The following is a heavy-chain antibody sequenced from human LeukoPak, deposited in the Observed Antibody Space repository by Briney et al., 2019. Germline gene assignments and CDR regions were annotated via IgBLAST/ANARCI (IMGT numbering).Heavy chain of an antibody. V-gene: IGHV3-11*04. CDR2: ISSRSNSI. D-gene: IGHD6-19*01. Sequence: TGGSLRLSCAASGFTFSDYYMSWIRQAPGKGLEWVSYISSRSNSIYYADSVKGRFTISRDNAKNSLYLQMNSLRDDDTSVYFCARDASALYWGRGTLVTVSS. J-gene: IGHJ4*02. CDR1: GFTFSDYY. CDR3: ARDASALY.